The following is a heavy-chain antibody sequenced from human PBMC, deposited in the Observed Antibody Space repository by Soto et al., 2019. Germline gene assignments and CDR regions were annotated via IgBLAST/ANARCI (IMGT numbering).Heavy chain of an antibody. CDR3: AGERTGDPTYLDY. J-gene: IGHJ4*02. D-gene: IGHD1-1*01. V-gene: IGHV4-61*01. CDR1: GRSVNRSNYY. Sequence: VTLSLTLTVSGRSVNRSNYYWCWIGQPPGKGLEWLGYIYYSGSASYNPSLKSRITVSVDTSKNQFSLKLSSVTAADTAVYYCAGERTGDPTYLDYWGQGTLVTVSS. CDR2: IYYSGSA.